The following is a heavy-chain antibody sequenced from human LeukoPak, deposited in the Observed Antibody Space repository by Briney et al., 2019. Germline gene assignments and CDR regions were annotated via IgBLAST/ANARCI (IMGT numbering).Heavy chain of an antibody. CDR1: GGSISSGDYY. CDR3: ARDGDYYGSGSYSV. V-gene: IGHV4-30-4*01. CDR2: IYYSGST. Sequence: SETLSLTCTVSGGSISSGDYYWSWIRQPPGTGLEWIGYIYYSGSTYYNPSLKSRVTISVDTSKNQFSLKLSSVTAADTAVYYCARDGDYYGSGSYSVWGQGTLVTVSS. D-gene: IGHD3-10*01. J-gene: IGHJ4*02.